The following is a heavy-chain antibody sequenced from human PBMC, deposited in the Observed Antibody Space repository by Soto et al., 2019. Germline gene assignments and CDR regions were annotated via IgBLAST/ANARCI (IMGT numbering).Heavy chain of an antibody. CDR2: IYPGDSDT. Sequence: GESLRISCKGSGYSFTSYWIGWVRQMPGKGLEWMGIIYPGDSDTRYSPSFQGQVTISADKSISTAYLQWSSLKASDTAMYYCARPGSYYYDRSGYWVGAFDIWGQGTMVTVSS. J-gene: IGHJ3*02. CDR3: ARPGSYYYDRSGYWVGAFDI. V-gene: IGHV5-51*01. CDR1: GYSFTSYW. D-gene: IGHD3-22*01.